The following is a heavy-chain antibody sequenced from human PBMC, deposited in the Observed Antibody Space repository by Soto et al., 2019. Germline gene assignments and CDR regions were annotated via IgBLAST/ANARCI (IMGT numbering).Heavy chain of an antibody. D-gene: IGHD3-3*01. Sequence: PGESLKISCKGSGYSFTSYWIGWVRQMPGKGLEWMGIIYPGDSDTRYSPSFQGQVTISADKSISTAYLQWSSLKASDTAMYYYARLGTYYDFWSGYPRAFDIWGQGTMVTVSS. J-gene: IGHJ3*02. V-gene: IGHV5-51*01. CDR1: GYSFTSYW. CDR3: ARLGTYYDFWSGYPRAFDI. CDR2: IYPGDSDT.